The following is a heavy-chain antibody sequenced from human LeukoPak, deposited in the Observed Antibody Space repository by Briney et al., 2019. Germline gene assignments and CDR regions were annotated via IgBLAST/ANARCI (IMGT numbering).Heavy chain of an antibody. J-gene: IGHJ6*03. CDR3: ARDLGPYTGSYYSYYHYMDA. CDR2: ISGYNGNT. CDR1: GYNFATSG. D-gene: IGHD1-26*01. V-gene: IGHV1-18*01. Sequence: EASVKVSCKAYGYNFATSGIGWVRQAPGQGLEWLGWISGYNGNTKSAPKLQGRVTMTTDTSTDTAYLELGSLRVDDTAIYYCARDLGPYTGSYYSYYHYMDAWGEGTSVTVSS.